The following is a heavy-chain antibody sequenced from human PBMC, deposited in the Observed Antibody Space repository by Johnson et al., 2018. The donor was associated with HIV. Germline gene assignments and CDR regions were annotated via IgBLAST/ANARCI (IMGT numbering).Heavy chain of an antibody. CDR2: IYSGGSP. V-gene: IGHV3-53*01. CDR1: GFTVSSNY. CDR3: ASSQGSGEGAFDI. J-gene: IGHJ3*02. Sequence: VQLVESGGGLIQPGGSLRLSCAASGFTVSSNYMSWVRQAPGKGLAWVSVIYSGGSPYYAASVKGRFTISRDNSKNTLYLQTKSLRAEDTAVYYCASSQGSGEGAFDIWGQGTRVTVSS.